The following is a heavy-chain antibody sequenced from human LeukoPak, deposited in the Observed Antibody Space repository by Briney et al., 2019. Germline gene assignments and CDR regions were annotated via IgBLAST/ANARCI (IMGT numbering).Heavy chain of an antibody. CDR2: IYYSGST. CDR1: GGSISSSDYY. CDR3: ARLRKYGTYYVYFDY. Sequence: SETLSLTCTVSGGSISSSDYYWGWIRQPPGKGLEWIGSIYYSGSTYYNPSLKSRVTISVDTSKNQFSLKLNSVTAADTAVYYCARLRKYGTYYVYFDYWGQGTLVTVSS. D-gene: IGHD1-26*01. V-gene: IGHV4-39*01. J-gene: IGHJ4*02.